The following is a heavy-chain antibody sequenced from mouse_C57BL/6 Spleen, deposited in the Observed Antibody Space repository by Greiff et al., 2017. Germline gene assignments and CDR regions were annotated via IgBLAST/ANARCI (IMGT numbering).Heavy chain of an antibody. D-gene: IGHD1-1*01. J-gene: IGHJ1*03. Sequence: QVQLQQPGAELVKPGASVKLSCKASGYTFTSYWMHWVKQRPGQGLEWIGMIHPNSGSTNYNEKFKSKATLTVDKSSSTAYMQLSSLTSEDSAVYYCAKPPIYYYGSGYFDVWGTGTTVTVSS. V-gene: IGHV1-64*01. CDR1: GYTFTSYW. CDR3: AKPPIYYYGSGYFDV. CDR2: IHPNSGST.